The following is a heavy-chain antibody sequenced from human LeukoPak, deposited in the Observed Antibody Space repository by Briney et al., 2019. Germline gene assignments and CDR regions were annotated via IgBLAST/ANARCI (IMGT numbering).Heavy chain of an antibody. CDR3: ARGGYCSGGSCYSYYYGMDV. Sequence: GGSLRLSCAASGFTFSSYWMSWVRQAPGKGLEGVANIKQDGSEKYYVDSVEGRFTISRDNAKKSLYLQMNSLRAEDTAVYYGARGGYCSGGSCYSYYYGMDVWGQGTTVTVSS. V-gene: IGHV3-7*01. CDR1: GFTFSSYW. D-gene: IGHD2-15*01. J-gene: IGHJ6*02. CDR2: IKQDGSEK.